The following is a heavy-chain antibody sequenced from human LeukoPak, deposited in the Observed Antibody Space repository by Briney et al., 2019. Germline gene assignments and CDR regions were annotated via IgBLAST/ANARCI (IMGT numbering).Heavy chain of an antibody. J-gene: IGHJ6*02. CDR2: IYYSGSS. CDR3: ARVSSGTYYYGMDV. V-gene: IGHV4-59*08. CDR1: GGSISSYY. Sequence: SETPSLTCSVSGGSISSYYWSWIRQPPGKGLEWIGYIYYSGSSDFNPSLQSRVTISVDTSKNQFSLALSSVTAADTAVYYYARVSSGTYYYGMDVWGQGTTVIVSS. D-gene: IGHD1-1*01.